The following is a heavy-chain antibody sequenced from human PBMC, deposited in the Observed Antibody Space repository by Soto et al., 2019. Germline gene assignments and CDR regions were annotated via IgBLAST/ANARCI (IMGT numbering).Heavy chain of an antibody. V-gene: IGHV4-59*01. J-gene: IGHJ5*02. D-gene: IGHD4-4*01. Sequence: ETLSLTCTVSGGSISSYYWSWIRQPPGKGLEWIGYIYYSGSTNYNPSLKSRVTISVDTSKNQFSLKLSSVTAADTAVYYCARESVGLWGTVVENWFDPWGQGTLVTVSS. CDR1: GGSISSYY. CDR2: IYYSGST. CDR3: ARESVGLWGTVVENWFDP.